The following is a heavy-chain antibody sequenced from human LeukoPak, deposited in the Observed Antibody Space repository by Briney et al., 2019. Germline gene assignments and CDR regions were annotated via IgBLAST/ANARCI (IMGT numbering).Heavy chain of an antibody. Sequence: GGSLRLSCAASGFTFSSYGMHWVRQAPGKGLEWVAFIRYDGRNKYYTDSVKGRFTTSRDNSKNTLFLQMNSLRAEDTAVYYCAKDRGAYYDSSGYIDYWGQGTLVTVSS. CDR2: IRYDGRNK. D-gene: IGHD3-22*01. CDR3: AKDRGAYYDSSGYIDY. V-gene: IGHV3-30*02. CDR1: GFTFSSYG. J-gene: IGHJ4*02.